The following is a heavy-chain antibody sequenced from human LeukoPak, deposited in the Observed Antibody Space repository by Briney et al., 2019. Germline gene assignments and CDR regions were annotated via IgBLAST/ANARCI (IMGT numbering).Heavy chain of an antibody. J-gene: IGHJ4*02. CDR3: ARSRYYYGSGSYYLDY. CDR2: IIPIFGTA. V-gene: IGHV1-69*13. D-gene: IGHD3-10*01. Sequence: SVKVSCKPSGYTFTSYFMHWVRQAPGQGLEWMGGIIPIFGTANYAQKFQGRVTITVDESTSTAYMELSSLRSEDTAVYYCARSRYYYGSGSYYLDYWGQGTLVTVSS. CDR1: GYTFTSYF.